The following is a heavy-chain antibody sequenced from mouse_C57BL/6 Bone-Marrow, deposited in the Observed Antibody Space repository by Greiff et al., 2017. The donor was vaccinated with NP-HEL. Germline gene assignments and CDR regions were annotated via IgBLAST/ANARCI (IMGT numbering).Heavy chain of an antibody. CDR3: TRGNYYGSSYAAWFAY. D-gene: IGHD1-1*01. CDR1: GFTFSSYA. V-gene: IGHV5-9-1*02. Sequence: EVQVVESGEGLVKPGGSLKLSCAASGFTFSSYAMSWVRQTPETRLEWVAYISSGGDYIYYADTVKGRFTISRDNARNTLYLQMSSLKSEDTAMYYCTRGNYYGSSYAAWFAYWGQGTLVTVSA. J-gene: IGHJ3*01. CDR2: ISSGGDYI.